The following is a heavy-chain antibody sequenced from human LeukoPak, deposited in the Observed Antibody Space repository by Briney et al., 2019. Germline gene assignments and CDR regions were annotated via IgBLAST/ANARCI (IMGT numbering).Heavy chain of an antibody. Sequence: ASVKVSCKASGYTFTGYYMHWVRQAPGQGLEWMGWINPNSGGTNYAQKFQGRVTMTRDTSISTAYMELSRLRSDDTAVYYCARAGFFDYGNSRRNTKYNWFDPWGQGTLVTVSS. V-gene: IGHV1-2*02. CDR2: INPNSGGT. J-gene: IGHJ5*02. D-gene: IGHD4-23*01. CDR3: ARAGFFDYGNSRRNTKYNWFDP. CDR1: GYTFTGYY.